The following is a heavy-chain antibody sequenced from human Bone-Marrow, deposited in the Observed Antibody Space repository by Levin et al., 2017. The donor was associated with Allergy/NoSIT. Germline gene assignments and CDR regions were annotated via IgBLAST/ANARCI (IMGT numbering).Heavy chain of an antibody. CDR1: GFQFRTHG. CDR2: ISYDGDVI. Sequence: PGGSLRLSCAASGFQFRTHGMHWVRQVPGKGLEWVAVISYDGDVIYYADSVRGRFTISRDNSKNTVYLDMNSLRVEDSALYHCAKGFDDWWELLGVLADYWGQGILVTVSS. J-gene: IGHJ4*02. V-gene: IGHV3-30*18. CDR3: AKGFDDWWELLGVLADY. D-gene: IGHD1-26*01.